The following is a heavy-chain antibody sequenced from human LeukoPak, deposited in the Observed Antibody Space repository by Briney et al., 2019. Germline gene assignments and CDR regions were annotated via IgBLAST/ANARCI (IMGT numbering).Heavy chain of an antibody. D-gene: IGHD5-18*01. V-gene: IGHV4-39*07. CDR3: ARRKALWLSYYYYYMDV. J-gene: IGHJ6*03. CDR2: IYYSGST. Sequence: NPSETLSLTCTVSGGSISSSSYYWGWIRQPPGKGLEWIGSIYYSGSTYYNPSLKSRVTISVDTSKNQFSLKLSSVTAADTAVYYCARRKALWLSYYYYYMDVWGKGTTVTVSS. CDR1: GGSISSSSYY.